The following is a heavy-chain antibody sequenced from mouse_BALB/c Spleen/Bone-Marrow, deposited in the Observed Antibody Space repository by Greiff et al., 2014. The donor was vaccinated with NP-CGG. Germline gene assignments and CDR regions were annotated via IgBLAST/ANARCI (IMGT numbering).Heavy chain of an antibody. CDR1: GFTFTDYY. J-gene: IGHJ2*01. CDR2: IRNKANGCTT. D-gene: IGHD1-1*01. CDR3: ARDMGLLRFDY. Sequence: VQLQQPGGGLVQPGGSLRLSCATSGFTFTDYYMSWVRQPPGKALEWLGFIRNKANGCTTEYSASVKGRFTISRDNSQSILYLQMNTLRAEDSATYYCARDMGLLRFDYWGQGTTLTVSS. V-gene: IGHV7-3*02.